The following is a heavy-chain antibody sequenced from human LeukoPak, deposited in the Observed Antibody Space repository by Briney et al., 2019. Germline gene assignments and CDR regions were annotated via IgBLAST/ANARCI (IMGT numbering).Heavy chain of an antibody. CDR3: TKGDDYGANTRLPKYNWFDP. CDR1: GFTFSSCA. CDR2: IRYDGNNK. V-gene: IGHV3-30*02. Sequence: GGSLRFSCAASGFTFSSCAMHWVRQAPGKGLEWVAFIRYDGNNKNYADSVKGRFTVSRDNSKDTLFLQMNSLRPEDTAVYYCTKGDDYGANTRLPKYNWFDPWGQGTLVTVSS. J-gene: IGHJ5*02. D-gene: IGHD4-23*01.